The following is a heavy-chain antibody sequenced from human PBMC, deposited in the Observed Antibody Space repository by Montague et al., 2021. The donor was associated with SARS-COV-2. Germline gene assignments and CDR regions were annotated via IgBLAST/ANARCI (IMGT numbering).Heavy chain of an antibody. Sequence: SETLSLTCAVYGGSFSGYYWSWIRQPPGKGLEWIGEINHSGSTKYNPSLKSRVTISVDTSKNQFSLKLSSVTAADEAVYYCARGTKRGFTYDYDSSGYASDYWGQGTLVTVSS. CDR2: INHSGST. D-gene: IGHD3-22*01. V-gene: IGHV4-34*01. CDR1: GGSFSGYY. CDR3: ARGTKRGFTYDYDSSGYASDY. J-gene: IGHJ4*02.